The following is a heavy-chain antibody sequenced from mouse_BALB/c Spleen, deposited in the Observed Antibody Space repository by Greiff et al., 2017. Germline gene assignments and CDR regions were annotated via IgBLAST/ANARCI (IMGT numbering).Heavy chain of an antibody. CDR1: GYSITSDYA. V-gene: IGHV3-2*02. CDR2: ISYSGST. J-gene: IGHJ4*01. Sequence: EVKLQESGPGLVKPSQSLSLTCTVTGYSITSDYAWNWIRQFPGNKLEWMGYISYSGSTSYNPSLKSRISITRDTSKNQFFLQLNSVTTEDTATYYCARRDYYGSSHAMDYWGQGTSVTVSS. CDR3: ARRDYYGSSHAMDY. D-gene: IGHD1-1*01.